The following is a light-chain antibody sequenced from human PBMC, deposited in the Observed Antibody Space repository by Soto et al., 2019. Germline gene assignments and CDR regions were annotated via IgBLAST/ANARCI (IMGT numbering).Light chain of an antibody. CDR2: AAS. CDR1: QGISSY. CDR3: QQLNSYPIT. V-gene: IGKV1-9*01. J-gene: IGKJ5*01. Sequence: DIKLTQSPSFLSASVGDRVTITCRASQGISSYLAWYQQKPGKAPKLLIYAASTLQSSVPSRFSGSGSGTEFTLTISSLQPEDFATYYCQQLNSYPITFGQGTRLEIK.